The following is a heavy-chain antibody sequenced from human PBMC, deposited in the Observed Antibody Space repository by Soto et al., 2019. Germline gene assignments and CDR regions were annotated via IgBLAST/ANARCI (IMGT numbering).Heavy chain of an antibody. Sequence: GGSLRLSCAASGFTFSSYSMNWVRQAPGKGLEWVSYISSSSSTIYYADSVKGRFTISRDNAKNSLYLQMNSLRDEDTAVYYCARGDYYDSSGPSHSYYYYGMDVWGQGTTVTVSS. D-gene: IGHD3-22*01. V-gene: IGHV3-48*02. CDR1: GFTFSSYS. J-gene: IGHJ6*02. CDR2: ISSSSSTI. CDR3: ARGDYYDSSGPSHSYYYYGMDV.